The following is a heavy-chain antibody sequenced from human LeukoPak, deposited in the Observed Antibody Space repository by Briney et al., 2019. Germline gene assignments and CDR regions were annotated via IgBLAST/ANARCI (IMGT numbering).Heavy chain of an antibody. Sequence: RSGGSLRLSCAASGFTFSNAWMSWVRQAPGKGLEWVGRIKSKTDGGTTDYAALVKGRFTISRDDSKNTLYLQMNSLKTEDTAVYYCTTDGRTGYSSSWWYYYYYMDVRGKGTTVTISS. CDR2: IKSKTDGGTT. V-gene: IGHV3-15*01. J-gene: IGHJ6*03. CDR3: TTDGRTGYSSSWWYYYYYMDV. CDR1: GFTFSNAW. D-gene: IGHD6-13*01.